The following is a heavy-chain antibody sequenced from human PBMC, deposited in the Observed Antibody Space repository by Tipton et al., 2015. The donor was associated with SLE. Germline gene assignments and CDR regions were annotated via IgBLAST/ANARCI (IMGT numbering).Heavy chain of an antibody. J-gene: IGHJ4*02. V-gene: IGHV1-69*01. D-gene: IGHD6-13*01. CDR1: GGILRDYA. Sequence: QSGPEVKRPGSSVKASCKASGGILRDYAISWVRQAPGQGLEWMGGIVPFLGRPNYAQKFQGRVTISADESSTTVYMELSSLRSDDTAVYFCARGGFSNSWRFDYWGQGTVVTVSS. CDR3: ARGGFSNSWRFDY. CDR2: IVPFLGRP.